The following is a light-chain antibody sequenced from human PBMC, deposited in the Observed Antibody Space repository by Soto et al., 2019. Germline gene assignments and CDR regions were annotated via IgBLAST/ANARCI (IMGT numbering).Light chain of an antibody. J-gene: IGLJ1*01. V-gene: IGLV2-14*03. Sequence: QSALTQPASVSGSPGQSITISCTGTSSDVGGFNYVSWYQQHPGKAPKLMIYDVTNRPSGVSYRFSGSKSGNTASLTISGLQAEDEADYYCNSYTSSSTHVFGTGTKVTV. CDR1: SSDVGGFNY. CDR3: NSYTSSSTHV. CDR2: DVT.